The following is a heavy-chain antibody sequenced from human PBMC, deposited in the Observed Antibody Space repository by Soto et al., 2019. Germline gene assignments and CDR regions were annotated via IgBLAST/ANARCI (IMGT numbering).Heavy chain of an antibody. J-gene: IGHJ4*02. V-gene: IGHV3-33*01. CDR3: AREVSESHYYYGTQGLDY. Sequence: GGSLRLSCAASGFTFSSYGMHWVRQAPGKGLEWVAVIWYDGSNKYYADSVKGRFTISRDNSKNTLYLQMNSLRAEDTAVYYCAREVSESHYYYGTQGLDYWGQGTLVTVSS. CDR2: IWYDGSNK. D-gene: IGHD3-10*01. CDR1: GFTFSSYG.